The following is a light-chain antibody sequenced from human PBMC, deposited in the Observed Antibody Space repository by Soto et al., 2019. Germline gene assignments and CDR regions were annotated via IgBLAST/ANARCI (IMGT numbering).Light chain of an antibody. CDR1: QDISSY. J-gene: IGKJ4*01. CDR3: PQHDNLPLT. Sequence: DIQRTQSPSSLSASVGDRVTITCQASQDISSYLTWYQQKPGKAPKLLIYDASNLETGVPSRFSGSRSGTNFTLTISSLQPEDIATYYCPQHDNLPLTFGGGTKVDIK. V-gene: IGKV1-33*01. CDR2: DAS.